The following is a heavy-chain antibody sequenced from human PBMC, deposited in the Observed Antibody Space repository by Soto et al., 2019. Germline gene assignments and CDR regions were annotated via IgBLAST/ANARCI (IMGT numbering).Heavy chain of an antibody. CDR1: GLTFSSYE. V-gene: IGHV3-48*03. CDR3: ARDSGGYYYYYYGMDV. D-gene: IGHD3-16*01. J-gene: IGHJ6*02. Sequence: EVQLVESGGGWVQPGGSLRLSWAASGLTFSSYEMNWVRQVQGKGLGWVSYISSSGSTIYYADFVKGRFTTSRDNAKNSLYLQMNSLRAEDTAVYYCARDSGGYYYYYYGMDVWGQGTTVTVSS. CDR2: ISSSGSTI.